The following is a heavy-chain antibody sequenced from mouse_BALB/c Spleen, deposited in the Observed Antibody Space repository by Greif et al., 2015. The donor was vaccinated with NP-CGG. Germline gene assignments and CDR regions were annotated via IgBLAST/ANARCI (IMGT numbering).Heavy chain of an antibody. Sequence: EVQLQQSGPSLVKPSQTLSLTRSVTGDSITSGYWNWIRKFPGNKLEYMGYISYSGSTYYNPSLKSRISITRDTSKNQCYLQLNSVTTEDTATYYCARYYYGYEDYAMDYWGQGTSVTVSS. D-gene: IGHD1-2*01. J-gene: IGHJ4*01. CDR1: GDSITSGY. CDR2: ISYSGST. V-gene: IGHV3-8*02. CDR3: ARYYYGYEDYAMDY.